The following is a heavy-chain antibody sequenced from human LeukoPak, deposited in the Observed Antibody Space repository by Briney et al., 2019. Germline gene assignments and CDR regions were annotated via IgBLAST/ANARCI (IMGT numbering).Heavy chain of an antibody. J-gene: IGHJ4*02. CDR3: ARTRLGQLYRAAFDY. D-gene: IGHD6-6*01. V-gene: IGHV4-34*01. Sequence: PSETLSLTCAVYGGSFSGYYWSWIRQPPGKGLEWIGEINHSGSTNYNPSLKSRVTISVDTSKNQFSLKLSSVTAADTAVYYCARTRLGQLYRAAFDYWGQGTLVTVSS. CDR1: GGSFSGYY. CDR2: INHSGST.